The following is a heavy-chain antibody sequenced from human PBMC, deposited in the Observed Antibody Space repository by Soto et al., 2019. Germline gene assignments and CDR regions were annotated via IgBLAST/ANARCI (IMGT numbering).Heavy chain of an antibody. CDR3: TREESTAMPDY. Sequence: GGSLRLSCTASGFTFGDYAMSWFRHAPGKGLEWVGFIRSEAYGGTTEYAASVKGRFTISRDDSKSIAYLQMNSLKTEDTAVYYCTREESTAMPDYWGQGTLVTVSS. J-gene: IGHJ4*02. CDR1: GFTFGDYA. CDR2: IRSEAYGGTT. D-gene: IGHD2-2*01. V-gene: IGHV3-49*03.